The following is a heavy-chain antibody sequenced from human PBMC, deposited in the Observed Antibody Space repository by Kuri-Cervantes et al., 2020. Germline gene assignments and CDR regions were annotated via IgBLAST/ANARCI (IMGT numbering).Heavy chain of an antibody. Sequence: SGPTLVKPTQTLTLTRNFSGFSLSTSGMRVSWIRQPPGKALEWLARIDWDDDKFYSTSLKTRLTISKDTSKNQVVLTMTNMDPVDTGTYYCARHSSGWDGGFDHWGQGTLVTVSS. CDR3: ARHSSGWDGGFDH. CDR1: GFSLSTSGMR. J-gene: IGHJ4*02. CDR2: IDWDDDK. V-gene: IGHV2-70D*14. D-gene: IGHD6-19*01.